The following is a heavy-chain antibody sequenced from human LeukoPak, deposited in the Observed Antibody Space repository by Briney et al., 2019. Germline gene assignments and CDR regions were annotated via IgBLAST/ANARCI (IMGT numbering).Heavy chain of an antibody. J-gene: IGHJ4*02. CDR2: ISSGGDTT. V-gene: IGHV3-23*01. D-gene: IGHD3-10*01. CDR3: GRAYGAGSYDY. Sequence: GGSLRLSCEASGFTFSSYAMSWVRQAPGKGLEWVSHISSGGDTTYYADSVKGRFTISRDNSKNTLYLQMNSLRAEDTAVYYCGRAYGAGSYDYWGQGTLVTVSS. CDR1: GFTFSSYA.